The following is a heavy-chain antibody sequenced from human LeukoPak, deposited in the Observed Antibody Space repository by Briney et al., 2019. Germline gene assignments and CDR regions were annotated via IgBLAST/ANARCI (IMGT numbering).Heavy chain of an antibody. D-gene: IGHD3-10*01. CDR1: GGSISSYY. CDR2: IYYSGST. J-gene: IGHJ4*02. CDR3: ARTYGSGSLIFDY. Sequence: PSETLSLTCTASGGSISSYYWSWIRQPPGKGLEWIGYIYYSGSTNYNPSLKSRVTISVDTSKSQFSLKLSSVTAADTAVYYCARTYGSGSLIFDYWGQGTLVTVSS. V-gene: IGHV4-59*01.